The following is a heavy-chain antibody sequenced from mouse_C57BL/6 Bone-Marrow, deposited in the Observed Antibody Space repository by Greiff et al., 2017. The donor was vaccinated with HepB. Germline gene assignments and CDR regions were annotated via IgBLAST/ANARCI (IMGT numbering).Heavy chain of an antibody. D-gene: IGHD1-1*01. V-gene: IGHV1-55*01. CDR1: GYTFTSYW. Sequence: VKLQQPGAELVKPGASVKMSCKASGYTFTSYWITWVKQRPGQGLEWIGDIYPGSGSTNYNEKFKSKATLTVDTSSSTAYMQLSSLTSEDSAVYYCARKHYYGSSPSYWYFDVWGTGTTVTVSS. J-gene: IGHJ1*03. CDR2: IYPGSGST. CDR3: ARKHYYGSSPSYWYFDV.